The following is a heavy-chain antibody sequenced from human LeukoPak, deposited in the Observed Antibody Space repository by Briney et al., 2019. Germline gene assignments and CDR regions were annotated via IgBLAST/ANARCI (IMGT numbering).Heavy chain of an antibody. J-gene: IGHJ4*02. V-gene: IGHV3-7*04. Sequence: GGSLRLSCAASGFTFSRFWMSWVRQAPGKGLEWVANIKQDGSEKYYVDSGRGRFTISRDNAKNSLYLQMNSLRAEDTAVFYCARDGTYTDYDPDFDIWGQGTLVTVSS. D-gene: IGHD5-12*01. CDR3: ARDGTYTDYDPDFDI. CDR1: GFTFSRFW. CDR2: IKQDGSEK.